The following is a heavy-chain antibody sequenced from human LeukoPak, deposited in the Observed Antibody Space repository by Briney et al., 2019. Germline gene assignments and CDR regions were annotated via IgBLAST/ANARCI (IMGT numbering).Heavy chain of an antibody. CDR3: ARPNSWIQLWLLDY. V-gene: IGHV3-30-3*01. Sequence: QTGGSLRLSCAASGFTFSPHAMHWVRQAPGKGLKWVAVISSDGSDKYYADSVQGRFTISRDNSKNTLYLQMNSLRAEDTAVYYCARPNSWIQLWLLDYWGQGTLVTVSS. CDR1: GFTFSPHA. D-gene: IGHD5-18*01. CDR2: ISSDGSDK. J-gene: IGHJ4*02.